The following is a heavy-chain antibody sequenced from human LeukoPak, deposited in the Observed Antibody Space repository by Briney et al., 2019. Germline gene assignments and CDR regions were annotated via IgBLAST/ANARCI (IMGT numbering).Heavy chain of an antibody. D-gene: IGHD4/OR15-4a*01. J-gene: IGHJ6*02. CDR3: AKDMSLDDDYGYYYYGMDV. Sequence: PGRSLRLSCAASGFIFDDYAMHWVRQAPGKGLEWVSGISWNSGSIGYADSVKGRFTISRDNAKNSLYLQMNSLRAEDTALYYCAKDMSLDDDYGYYYYGMDVWGQGTTVTVSS. CDR2: ISWNSGSI. V-gene: IGHV3-9*01. CDR1: GFIFDDYA.